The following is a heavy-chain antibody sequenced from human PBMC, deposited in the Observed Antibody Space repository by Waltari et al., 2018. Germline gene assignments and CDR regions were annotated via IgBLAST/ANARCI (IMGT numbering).Heavy chain of an antibody. CDR1: GFTVSSNY. CDR3: ARVLHRQLVRLFDY. V-gene: IGHV3-53*01. Sequence: EVQLVESGGGLIQPGGSLRLSCAASGFTVSSNYMSWVRQAPGKGLEGVSVIYSGGSTDYADSVKGRFTISRDNSKNTLYLQMNSLRAEDTAVYYCARVLHRQLVRLFDYWGQGTLVTVSS. D-gene: IGHD6-13*01. J-gene: IGHJ4*02. CDR2: IYSGGST.